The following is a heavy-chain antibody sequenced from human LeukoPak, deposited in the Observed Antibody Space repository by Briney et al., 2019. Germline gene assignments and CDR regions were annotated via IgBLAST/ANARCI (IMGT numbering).Heavy chain of an antibody. Sequence: PGGSLRLSCAASGFTFSSYSMNWVRQAPGKGLEWVSSISSSSSYIYYADSVKGRFTISRDNAKNSLYLQMNSLRAEDTAVYYCARAPNYYDSSGYSAFDIWGQGTMVTVSS. CDR2: ISSSSSYI. CDR1: GFTFSSYS. D-gene: IGHD3-22*01. V-gene: IGHV3-21*01. CDR3: ARAPNYYDSSGYSAFDI. J-gene: IGHJ3*02.